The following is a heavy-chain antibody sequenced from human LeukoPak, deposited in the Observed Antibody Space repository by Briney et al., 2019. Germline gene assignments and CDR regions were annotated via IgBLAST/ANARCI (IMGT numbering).Heavy chain of an antibody. CDR2: ISSSSSTI. V-gene: IGHV3-48*04. J-gene: IGHJ4*02. Sequence: QAGGSLRLSCAASGFTFSSYSMNWVRQAPGKGLEWVSYISSSSSTIYYADSVKGRFTISRDNAKNSLYLQMNSLRAEDTAVYYCARGITMIVVVPYFDYWGQGTLVTVSS. CDR1: GFTFSSYS. CDR3: ARGITMIVVVPYFDY. D-gene: IGHD3-22*01.